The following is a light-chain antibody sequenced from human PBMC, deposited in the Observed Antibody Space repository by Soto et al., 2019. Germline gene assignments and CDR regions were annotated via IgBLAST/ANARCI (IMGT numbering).Light chain of an antibody. CDR1: GSDVGGYRY. V-gene: IGLV2-14*01. Sequence: QSVLTQPASVSGSPGRSITISCTGTGSDVGGYRYVSWYQQHPGKAPKLMIYDVSNRPSGVSDRFSGSKSGNTASLTISGLQSEDEADYYCDSYTSSSSYVFGTGTKV. CDR3: DSYTSSSSYV. CDR2: DVS. J-gene: IGLJ1*01.